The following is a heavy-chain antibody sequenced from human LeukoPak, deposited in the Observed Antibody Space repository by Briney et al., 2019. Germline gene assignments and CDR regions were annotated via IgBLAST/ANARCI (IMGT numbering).Heavy chain of an antibody. Sequence: GASVKVSCKASGGTFSSYAISWVRQAPGQGLEWMGGIIPIFGTANYAQKFQGRVTITADESTSTAYMELSSLRSEDTAVYYCASNDYGDYHFDYWGQGTLVTVSS. CDR3: ASNDYGDYHFDY. J-gene: IGHJ4*02. CDR2: IIPIFGTA. CDR1: GGTFSSYA. V-gene: IGHV1-69*13. D-gene: IGHD4-17*01.